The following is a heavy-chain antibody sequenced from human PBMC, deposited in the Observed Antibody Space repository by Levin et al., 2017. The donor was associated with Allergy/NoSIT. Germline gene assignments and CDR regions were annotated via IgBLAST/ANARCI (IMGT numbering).Heavy chain of an antibody. J-gene: IGHJ5*02. Sequence: PGESLKISCKASGYTFTGYYMHWVRQAPGQGLEWMGWINPNSGGTNYAQKFQGRVTMTRDTSISTAYMELSRLRSDDTAVYYCARDNWFDPWGQGTLVTVSS. CDR2: INPNSGGT. V-gene: IGHV1-2*02. CDR1: GYTFTGYY. CDR3: ARDNWFDP.